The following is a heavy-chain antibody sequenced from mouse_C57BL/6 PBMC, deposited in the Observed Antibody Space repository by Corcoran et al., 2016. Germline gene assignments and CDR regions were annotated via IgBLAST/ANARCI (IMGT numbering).Heavy chain of an antibody. Sequence: QVTLKESGPGILQSSQTHSLNCSFSGFSLSTSVMGVGWMSQPSGKGLEWLAHIYWDDDKRYNPSLTSRLTISKDTSRNQVFLKITSVDTADTATYYCARSSCWCSYWGQGALVTVSA. CDR2: IYWDDDK. CDR1: GFSLSTSVMG. V-gene: IGHV8-12*01. CDR3: ARSSCWCSY. J-gene: IGHJ3*01.